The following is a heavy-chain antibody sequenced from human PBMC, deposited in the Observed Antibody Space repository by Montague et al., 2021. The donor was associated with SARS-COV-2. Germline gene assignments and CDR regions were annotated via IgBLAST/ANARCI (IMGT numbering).Heavy chain of an antibody. CDR1: VGSFSGYY. Sequence: SETLSLTCAVYVGSFSGYYWSWIRQSPGKGLEWIGEINHPGSTTYNPSLRSRVTISVDTSKNQFSLKLSSVIAADTAVDYCARADYGGNRYWYFDLWGRGTLVTVSS. CDR2: INHPGST. V-gene: IGHV4-34*01. J-gene: IGHJ2*01. CDR3: ARADYGGNRYWYFDL. D-gene: IGHD4-23*01.